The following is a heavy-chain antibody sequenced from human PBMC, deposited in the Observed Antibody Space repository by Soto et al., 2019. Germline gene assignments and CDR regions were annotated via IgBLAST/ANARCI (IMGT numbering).Heavy chain of an antibody. CDR2: IYSAGNT. CDR3: ARSIAARLNWFDP. J-gene: IGHJ5*02. D-gene: IGHD6-6*01. Sequence: GGSLRLSCAASGFTVSSNYMSWVRQAPGKGLEWISIIYSAGNTYYADSVKGRFTISRDNSKNTLYLQMNSLGAEDTAVYYCARSIAARLNWFDPWGQGTLVTVSS. CDR1: GFTVSSNY. V-gene: IGHV3-66*01.